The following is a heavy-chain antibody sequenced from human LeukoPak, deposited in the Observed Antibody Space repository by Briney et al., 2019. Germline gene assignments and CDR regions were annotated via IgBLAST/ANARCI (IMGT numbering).Heavy chain of an antibody. CDR2: ISAYNGNT. J-gene: IGHJ6*02. Sequence: ASVKVSCKASGHTFTSYGISWVRQAPGQGLEWMGWISAYNGNTNYAQKLQGRVTMTTDTSTSTAYMELRSLRSDDTAVYYCAREPSSSLSGGSYGMDVWGQGTTVTVSS. D-gene: IGHD2-15*01. CDR3: AREPSSSLSGGSYGMDV. CDR1: GHTFTSYG. V-gene: IGHV1-18*01.